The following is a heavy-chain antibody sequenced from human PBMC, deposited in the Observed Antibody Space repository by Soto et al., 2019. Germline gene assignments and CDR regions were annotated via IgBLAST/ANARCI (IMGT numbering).Heavy chain of an antibody. J-gene: IGHJ6*02. CDR1: GFTFSTYS. D-gene: IGHD2-2*02. Sequence: GGSPRLSCVGSGFTFSTYSINWVRQAPGKGLEWVSSISSRSDIYYADSVKGRFTISRDNAKNSVSLQMNSLRAEDTAVYYCAREYTAWPLAYGLDVWGQGTTVTVSS. CDR2: ISSRSDI. V-gene: IGHV3-21*01. CDR3: AREYTAWPLAYGLDV.